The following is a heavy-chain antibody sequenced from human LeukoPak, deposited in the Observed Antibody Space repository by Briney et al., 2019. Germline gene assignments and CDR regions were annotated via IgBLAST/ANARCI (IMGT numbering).Heavy chain of an antibody. CDR3: ARDVYRPYDSLSGRGRGDGWFDP. CDR2: INERGTI. V-gene: IGHV4-34*01. CDR1: GGSFSGYY. D-gene: IGHD3-3*01. Sequence: SETLSLTCAVYGGSFSGYYWSWIRQPPGKGLEWMGEINERGTINYNPSLKSRVTISEDTSKNRFSLNLTPVVASDTAVSYCARDVYRPYDSLSGRGRGDGWFDPWGQETLVTVSS. J-gene: IGHJ5*02.